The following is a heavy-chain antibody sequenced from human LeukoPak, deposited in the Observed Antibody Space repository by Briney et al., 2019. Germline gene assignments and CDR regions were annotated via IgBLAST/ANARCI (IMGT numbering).Heavy chain of an antibody. CDR1: GGSLSGYY. CDR3: ARRVPAASGGGFDY. D-gene: IGHD2-2*01. J-gene: IGHJ4*02. Sequence: SETLSLTCAVSGGSLSGYYWNWIRQPPGKGLEWIGYVNAVGSTKYNPSLSSRLTISVDKSKNQFSLKLNSMTAADSAVYFCARRVPAASGGGFDYWGQGTLVAVSS. CDR2: VNAVGST. V-gene: IGHV4-4*08.